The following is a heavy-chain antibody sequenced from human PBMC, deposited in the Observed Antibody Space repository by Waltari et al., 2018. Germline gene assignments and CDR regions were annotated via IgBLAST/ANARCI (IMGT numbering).Heavy chain of an antibody. CDR2: IKQDGSEK. CDR3: ARAYDSSGYYFVGDAFDI. V-gene: IGHV3-7*04. J-gene: IGHJ3*02. D-gene: IGHD3-22*01. CDR1: GFTFSSHC. Sequence: EVQLVESGGGLVQPGGSLRLSCAASGFTFSSHCMSWVRQAPGKGLEWVANIKQDGSEKYYVDSVKGRFTISRDNAKNSLYLQMNSLRAEDTAVYYCARAYDSSGYYFVGDAFDIWGQGTMVTVSS.